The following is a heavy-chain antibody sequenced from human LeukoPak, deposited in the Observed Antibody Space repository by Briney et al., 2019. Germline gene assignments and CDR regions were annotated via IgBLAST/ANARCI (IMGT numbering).Heavy chain of an antibody. CDR1: GFTFGKYW. J-gene: IGHJ6*01. V-gene: IGHV3-7*03. CDR2: IKLDGSEK. Sequence: GGSLTLSCVASGFTFGKYWMSWVRQAPGKGLEWVANIKLDGSEKNYVDSVKGRFTISRDNTKDSVYLQMNSLRAEDTAVYYCAREVVVVPDYYYYGLDVWGEGTTVTVSS. D-gene: IGHD2-2*01. CDR3: AREVVVVPDYYYYGLDV.